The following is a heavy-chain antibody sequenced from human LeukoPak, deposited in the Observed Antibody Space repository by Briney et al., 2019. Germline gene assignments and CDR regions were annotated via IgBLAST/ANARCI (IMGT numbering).Heavy chain of an antibody. Sequence: SVKVSCKASGGTFSSYAISWVRQAPGQGLEWIGRIIPIFGTANYAQKFQGRVTITTDESTSTAYMKLSSLRSEDTAVYYCARSDIVATITDWFDPWGQGTLVTVSS. CDR1: GGTFSSYA. V-gene: IGHV1-69*05. D-gene: IGHD5-12*01. CDR3: ARSDIVATITDWFDP. J-gene: IGHJ5*02. CDR2: IIPIFGTA.